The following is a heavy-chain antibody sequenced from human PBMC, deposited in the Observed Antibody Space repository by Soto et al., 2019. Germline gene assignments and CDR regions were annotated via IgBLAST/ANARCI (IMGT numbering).Heavy chain of an antibody. CDR1: GFTFSDYY. V-gene: IGHV3-11*01. Sequence: GSLRLSCAASGFTFSDYYMSWIRQAPGKGLEWVSYISSSGSTIYYADSVKGRFTISRDNAKNSLYLQMNSLRAEDTAVYYCASTKYYYDSSGTRQWFDPWGQGTLVTVSS. J-gene: IGHJ5*02. D-gene: IGHD3-22*01. CDR3: ASTKYYYDSSGTRQWFDP. CDR2: ISSSGSTI.